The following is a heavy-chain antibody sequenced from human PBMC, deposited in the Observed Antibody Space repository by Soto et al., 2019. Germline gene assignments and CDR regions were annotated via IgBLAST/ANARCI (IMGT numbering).Heavy chain of an antibody. CDR1: GFTFTKYA. Sequence: EVHLLESGGDLVQPGGSLRLSCAASGFTFTKYAMGWVRQAPGKGLEWVSGISGSGGGARYADSVKGRFTISRDSSKSTLYLQMNSLRVEDTAGYYCAKDFRAADMIVHDSWGQGTLVTVSS. CDR3: AKDFRAADMIVHDS. D-gene: IGHD3-22*01. CDR2: ISGSGGGA. V-gene: IGHV3-23*01. J-gene: IGHJ5*01.